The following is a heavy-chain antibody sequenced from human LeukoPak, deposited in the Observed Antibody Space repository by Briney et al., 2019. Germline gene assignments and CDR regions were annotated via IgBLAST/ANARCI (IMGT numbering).Heavy chain of an antibody. J-gene: IGHJ3*02. D-gene: IGHD3-3*01. CDR3: ARGAFGVYAFDI. V-gene: IGHV3-74*01. Sequence: GGSLRLSCEASGFTFSTYWMHWVRQAPGKGLVWVSRITPDGTSTTYADSVKGRFTISRDNAKNTLYVQMNSLRAEDTAVYYCARGAFGVYAFDIWGQGTMVTVSS. CDR2: ITPDGTST. CDR1: GFTFSTYW.